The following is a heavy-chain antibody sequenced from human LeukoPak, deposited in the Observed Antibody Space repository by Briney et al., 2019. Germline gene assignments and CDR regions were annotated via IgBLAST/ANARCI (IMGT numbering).Heavy chain of an antibody. CDR2: IYTSGST. D-gene: IGHD3-3*01. CDR1: GGSISSYY. CDR3: ARDERTVFGVVIPNNYGMDV. V-gene: IGHV4-4*07. Sequence: NPSETLSLTCTVSGGSISSYYWSWIRQPAGKGLEWIGRIYTSGSTNYNPSLKSRVTMSVDTSKNQFSLELSSVTAADTAVYYCARDERTVFGVVIPNNYGMDVWGQGTTVTVSS. J-gene: IGHJ6*02.